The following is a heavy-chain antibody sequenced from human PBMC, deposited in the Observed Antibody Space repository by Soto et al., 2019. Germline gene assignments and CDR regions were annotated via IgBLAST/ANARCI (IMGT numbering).Heavy chain of an antibody. CDR1: GGPISSGDYY. CDR3: ARTHIVVDWAFDI. CDR2: IYYSGST. Sequence: SSETLSLTCTVSGGPISSGDYYWSWIRQPPGKGLEWIGYIYYSGSTYYNPSLKSRVTISVDTSKNQFSLKLSSVTAADTAVYYCARTHIVVDWAFDIWGQGTMVTVSS. D-gene: IGHD2-21*01. V-gene: IGHV4-30-4*01. J-gene: IGHJ3*02.